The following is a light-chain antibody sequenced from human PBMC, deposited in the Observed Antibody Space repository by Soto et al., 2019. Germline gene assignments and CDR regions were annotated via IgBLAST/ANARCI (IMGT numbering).Light chain of an antibody. V-gene: IGKV3-20*01. CDR2: GAS. CDR3: QQYNNWPPWT. Sequence: EIVLTQSPGTLSLSPGERATLLCRASQSVSSSFLAWYQQKPGQAPRLLIYGASSRATGIPDRFIGSGSGTDFTLTISRLEPEDFAVYYCQQYNNWPPWTFGQGTKVEIK. J-gene: IGKJ1*01. CDR1: QSVSSSF.